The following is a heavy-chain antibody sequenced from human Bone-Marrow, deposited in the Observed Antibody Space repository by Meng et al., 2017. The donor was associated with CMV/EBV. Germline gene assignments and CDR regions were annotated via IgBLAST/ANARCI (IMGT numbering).Heavy chain of an antibody. Sequence: FPDYYFHWVRQAPGQGLEWMGVINPNDGSINYAQKFKGRVTMTRDTSTNTVYMDLSSLRSDDTAVYYCAREGLWDFCSSTSCYSFDYWGHGTLVTVSS. V-gene: IGHV1-46*01. CDR1: FPDYY. CDR3: AREGLWDFCSSTSCYSFDY. J-gene: IGHJ4*01. CDR2: INPNDGSI. D-gene: IGHD2-2*01.